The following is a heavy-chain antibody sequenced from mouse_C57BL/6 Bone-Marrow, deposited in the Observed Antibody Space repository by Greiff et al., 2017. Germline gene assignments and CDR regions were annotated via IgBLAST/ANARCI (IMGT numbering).Heavy chain of an antibody. J-gene: IGHJ1*03. Sequence: VQLQQPGAELVKPGASVKMSCKASGYTFTSYWITWVKQRPGQGLEWIGDIYPGSGSTNYNEKFKSKATLTVDTSSSTAYMQLSSLTSEDSAVYYCARSLYDYDRDWYFDVWGIGTTVTVSS. V-gene: IGHV1-55*01. CDR1: GYTFTSYW. CDR2: IYPGSGST. CDR3: ARSLYDYDRDWYFDV. D-gene: IGHD2-4*01.